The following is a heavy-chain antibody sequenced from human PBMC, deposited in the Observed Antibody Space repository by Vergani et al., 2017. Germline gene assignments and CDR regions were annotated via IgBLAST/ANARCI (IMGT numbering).Heavy chain of an antibody. V-gene: IGHV5-51*01. CDR3: ARHRDYVWVRMDGMDV. J-gene: IGHJ6*02. CDR2: IYPGDSDT. D-gene: IGHD3-16*01. Sequence: EVQLVQSGAEVKKPGESLKISCKGSGYSFTSYWIGWVRQMPGKGLEGMGIIYPGDSDTRYSPSFQCQVTISAEKSIRTAYLHLRSLKASDTAMYYCARHRDYVWVRMDGMDVWGQGTTVTVSS. CDR1: GYSFTSYW.